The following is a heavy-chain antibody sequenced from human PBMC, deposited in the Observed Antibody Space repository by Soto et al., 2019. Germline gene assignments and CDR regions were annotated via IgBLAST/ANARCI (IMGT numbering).Heavy chain of an antibody. CDR3: AHRLRQSGNSWVSGAFDI. Sequence: QITLQESAPVLVRPTETLMLTCTYSGFSLSTSGVGVDWVRQPPGKALEWLAVIYWDDDKRYMPSLQNRLTITKHTSRNQVVLAMAHMLPMDTGTYYCAHRLRQSGNSWVSGAFDIWGHGTVVAVS. D-gene: IGHD1-1*01. V-gene: IGHV2-5*02. CDR1: GFSLSTSGVG. CDR2: IYWDDDK. J-gene: IGHJ3*02.